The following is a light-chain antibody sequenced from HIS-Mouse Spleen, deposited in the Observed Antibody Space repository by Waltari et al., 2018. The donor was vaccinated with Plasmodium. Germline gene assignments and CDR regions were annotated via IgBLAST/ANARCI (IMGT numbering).Light chain of an antibody. CDR3: CSYAGSYTVV. Sequence: QSALTQPRSVSGSPGQSVTISCTGTSSDVVGYNYVSWYKQHPGKAPKLMLYDVSKRPSGVPDRFSGSNSGNTASLTIAGLQAEDEADYYCCSYAGSYTVVFGGGTKLTVL. CDR1: SSDVVGYNY. J-gene: IGLJ2*01. CDR2: DVS. V-gene: IGLV2-11*01.